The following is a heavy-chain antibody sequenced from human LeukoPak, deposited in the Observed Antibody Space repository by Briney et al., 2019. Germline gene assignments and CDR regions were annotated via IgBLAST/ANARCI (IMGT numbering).Heavy chain of an antibody. V-gene: IGHV3-53*01. D-gene: IGHD2-21*02. CDR3: ATGGTYCGGDCYPFDY. J-gene: IGHJ4*02. CDR1: GFTVSSNY. CDR2: IYSGGST. Sequence: GGSLRLSCAASGFTVSSNYMSWARQAPGKGLEWVSVIYSGGSTYYADSVKGRFTISRDNSKNTLYLQMNSLRAEDTAVYYCATGGTYCGGDCYPFDYWGQGTLVTVSS.